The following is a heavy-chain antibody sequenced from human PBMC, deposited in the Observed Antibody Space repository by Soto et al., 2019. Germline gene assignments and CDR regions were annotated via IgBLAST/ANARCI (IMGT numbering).Heavy chain of an antibody. CDR1: GLTFAPYN. CDR2: ISTNSDYI. J-gene: IGHJ6*01. V-gene: IGHV3-21*01. CDR3: ARGGSAERRTDGDYSYYYPMDV. Sequence: PGGALRLSCASSGLTFAPYNMLWVRQAPGKGLDWVASISTNSDYIYHADSVKGRFTVSRDNAKKSLFLEMTTLRDEDTAVYYCARGGSAERRTDGDYSYYYPMDVWGQGTTVTVSS. D-gene: IGHD3-16*01.